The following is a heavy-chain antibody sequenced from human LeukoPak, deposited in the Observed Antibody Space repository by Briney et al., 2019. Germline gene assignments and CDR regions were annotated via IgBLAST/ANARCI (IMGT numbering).Heavy chain of an antibody. CDR2: INHSGST. Sequence: SETLSLTCAVYGGSFSGYYWSWIRQPPGKGLEWIGEINHSGSTNYNPSLKSRVTISVDTSKNQFSLKLSSVTAADTAVYYCARGNRGAFYGMDVWGQGTTVTVSS. CDR1: GGSFSGYY. D-gene: IGHD1-26*01. V-gene: IGHV4-34*01. J-gene: IGHJ6*02. CDR3: ARGNRGAFYGMDV.